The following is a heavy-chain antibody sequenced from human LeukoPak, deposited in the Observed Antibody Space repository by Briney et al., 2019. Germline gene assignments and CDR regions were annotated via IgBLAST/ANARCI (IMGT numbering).Heavy chain of an antibody. CDR3: ARETGGGDSYGV. V-gene: IGHV4-59*06. CDR1: GGSISSYF. Sequence: PSETLSLTCTVSGGSISSYFWSWIRQPPGKGLEWIGYIYHSGSTYYNPSLKSRATISLDTSKNQFSLKLSSVTPADTAVYYCARETGGGDSYGVWGQGTLVTVSS. CDR2: IYHSGST. D-gene: IGHD5-18*01. J-gene: IGHJ4*02.